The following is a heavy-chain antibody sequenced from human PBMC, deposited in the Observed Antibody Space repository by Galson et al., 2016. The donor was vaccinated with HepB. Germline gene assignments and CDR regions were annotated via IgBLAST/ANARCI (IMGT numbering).Heavy chain of an antibody. Sequence: SLRLSCAASGFTFSRYGMHWVRQAPGKGLEWVALIGRGGDIKFHADSVKGRFTISRDNSKNTLYLQMNSLRGEDTAVYYCARDDDYGGNNLDYWSQGTLVTVSS. CDR2: IGRGGDIK. J-gene: IGHJ4*02. CDR3: ARDDDYGGNNLDY. CDR1: GFTFSRYG. V-gene: IGHV3-33*01. D-gene: IGHD4-23*01.